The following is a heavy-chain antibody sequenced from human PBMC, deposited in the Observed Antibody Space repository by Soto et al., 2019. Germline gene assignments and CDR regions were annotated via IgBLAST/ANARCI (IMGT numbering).Heavy chain of an antibody. Sequence: ASVKVSCKASGYTFTSYDINWVRQATGQGLEWMGWMNPNSGNTGYAQKFQGRVTMTRNTSISTAYMELSSLRSEDTAVYYCGRGSEYQPTYYYYYMDVWGKGTTVTVSS. CDR3: GRGSEYQPTYYYYYMDV. D-gene: IGHD2-2*01. CDR2: MNPNSGNT. CDR1: GYTFTSYD. J-gene: IGHJ6*03. V-gene: IGHV1-8*01.